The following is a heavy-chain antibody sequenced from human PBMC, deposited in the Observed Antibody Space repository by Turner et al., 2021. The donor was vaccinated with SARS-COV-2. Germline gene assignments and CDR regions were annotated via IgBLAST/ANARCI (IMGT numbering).Heavy chain of an antibody. V-gene: IGHV1-18*04. J-gene: IGHJ4*02. CDR3: ARVAGGAAAWDLDY. D-gene: IGHD6-13*01. CDR1: GYTSTSYG. CDR2: ISAYNGNT. Sequence: QVQLGQSRAEVKKPGASVQVSCKASGYTSTSYGISRVRQAPGQGLEGMGWISAYNGNTNYAQKLEGRATMTTDTSTSTADMELRGLRTDDTAGYYCARVAGGAAAWDLDYWGQGTLVTVSS.